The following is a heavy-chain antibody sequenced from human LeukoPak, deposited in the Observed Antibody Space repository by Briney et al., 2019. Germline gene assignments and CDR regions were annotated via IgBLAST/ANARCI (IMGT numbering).Heavy chain of an antibody. CDR3: LVIASAGTGY. Sequence: PGGSLRLSCAASGFTFSSYWMSWDRQAPGKGLEWVANIKQDGSEKYYVDSVKGRFTISRDNAKNSLFLQMNSLRAEDTAVYYCLVIASAGTGYWGQGTLVTVSS. CDR2: IKQDGSEK. D-gene: IGHD6-13*01. V-gene: IGHV3-7*01. CDR1: GFTFSSYW. J-gene: IGHJ4*02.